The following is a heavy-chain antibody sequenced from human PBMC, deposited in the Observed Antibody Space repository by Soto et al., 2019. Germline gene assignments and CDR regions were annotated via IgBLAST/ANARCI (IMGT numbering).Heavy chain of an antibody. CDR2: ISGYNGST. Sequence: QVQLVQSGAEVKKPGASVKVSCKASGYTFTTYDITWVRQAPGQGLEWMGWISGYNGSTNYAQKLQGRVTMTTDTSTSPAYMELSSLRSDDTAVYYCANTMVRGVQVHYFDYWGQGTLVTVSS. D-gene: IGHD3-10*01. J-gene: IGHJ4*02. CDR1: GYTFTTYD. CDR3: ANTMVRGVQVHYFDY. V-gene: IGHV1-18*01.